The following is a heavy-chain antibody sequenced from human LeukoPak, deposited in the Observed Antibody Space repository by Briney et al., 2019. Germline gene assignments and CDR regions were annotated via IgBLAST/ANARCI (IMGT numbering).Heavy chain of an antibody. D-gene: IGHD6-19*01. CDR3: ARGIAVAGYNWFDP. CDR2: IIPIFGTA. Sequence: ASVKVSCKASGGTFSSYAISWVRQAPGQGLEWMGGIIPIFGTASYAQKFQGRVTMTRDMSTSTVYMELSSLRSEDTAVYYCARGIAVAGYNWFDPWGQGTLVTVSS. V-gene: IGHV1-69*05. J-gene: IGHJ5*02. CDR1: GGTFSSYA.